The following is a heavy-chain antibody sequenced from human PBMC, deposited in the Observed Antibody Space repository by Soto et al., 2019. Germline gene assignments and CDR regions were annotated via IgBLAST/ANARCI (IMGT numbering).Heavy chain of an antibody. CDR2: ISFDGKNK. J-gene: IGHJ4*02. CDR3: AKASGHSMDH. Sequence: QVQLVESGGGVVQPGRSLRLSCAASGFTFSSYGMHWVRQAPGKGLEWVAVISFDGKNKYYADSMEGRFTISRDNSKNTLYLQMNSLRGEDTAVYSCAKASGHSMDHWGQGALVTVSS. CDR1: GFTFSSYG. D-gene: IGHD5-12*01. V-gene: IGHV3-30*18.